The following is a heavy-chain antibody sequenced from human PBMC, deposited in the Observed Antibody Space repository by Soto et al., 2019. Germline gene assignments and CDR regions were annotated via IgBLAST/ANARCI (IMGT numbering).Heavy chain of an antibody. D-gene: IGHD6-13*01. V-gene: IGHV4-34*01. CDR1: GGSFSGYY. CDR2: INHSGST. Sequence: SETLSLTCAVYGGSFSGYYWSWIRQPPGKGLEWIGEINHSGSTNYNPSLKSRVTISVDTSKNQFSLKLSSVTAADTAVYYCARGTQIAAALVDRDYWGQGTLVTVSS. CDR3: ARGTQIAAALVDRDY. J-gene: IGHJ4*02.